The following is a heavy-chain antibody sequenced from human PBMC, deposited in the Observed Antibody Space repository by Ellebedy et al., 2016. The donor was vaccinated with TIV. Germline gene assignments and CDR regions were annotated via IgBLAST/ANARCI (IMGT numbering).Heavy chain of an antibody. CDR1: GYTFTSYF. D-gene: IGHD6-19*01. CDR3: ARARSSGWLQTPDY. V-gene: IGHV1-46*04. CDR2: INPSVGST. Sequence: AASVKVSCKASGYTFTSYFMHWVRQAPGQGLEWMGIINPSVGSTTYAQKLQGRVTMTRDTSTSTVYMELGSLRSEDTAVYYCARARSSGWLQTPDYWGQGTLVTVSS. J-gene: IGHJ4*02.